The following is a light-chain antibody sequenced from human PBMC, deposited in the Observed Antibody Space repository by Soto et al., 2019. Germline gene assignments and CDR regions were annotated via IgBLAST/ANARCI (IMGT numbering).Light chain of an antibody. CDR2: DVS. Sequence: QSALTQPASVSGSPGQSITVSCIGTSSDVGGYNYVSWYQQHPGKAPKLMIHDVSNRPSGVSDCFSGSKSGNTASLTISGLQAEDEAYYYCSSYASSNTQVFGGGTKLTVL. J-gene: IGLJ2*01. CDR3: SSYASSNTQV. CDR1: SSDVGGYNY. V-gene: IGLV2-14*03.